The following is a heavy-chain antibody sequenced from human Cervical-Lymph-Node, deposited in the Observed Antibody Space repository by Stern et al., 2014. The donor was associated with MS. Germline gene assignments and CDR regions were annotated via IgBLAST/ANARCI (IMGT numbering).Heavy chain of an antibody. D-gene: IGHD6-19*01. V-gene: IGHV4-31*02. J-gene: IGHJ4*02. CDR1: GGSISSGSYY. Sequence: QVQLXESGPGLVKPSXTXXLXXXXXGGSISSGSYYWSWIRQPAGKGLEWIGYIYYSGSTYYNPSLKSRVTISVDTSKNQFSLKLSSVTAADTAVYYCASIAVAAPFDYWGQGTLVTVSS. CDR3: ASIAVAAPFDY. CDR2: IYYSGST.